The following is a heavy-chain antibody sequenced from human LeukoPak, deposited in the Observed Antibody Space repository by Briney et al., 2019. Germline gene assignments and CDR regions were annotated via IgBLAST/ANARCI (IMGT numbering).Heavy chain of an antibody. D-gene: IGHD5-24*01. J-gene: IGHJ4*02. Sequence: PGGSLRLSCAASGFIFRRYCMSWVRQAPGKGLEWVANINQDGRDKFYVDSVKGRFTVSRDNDRNSLYLKMDSLRAEDTAVYYCERVRDGYSTYFDYWGQGTLVTVSS. CDR2: INQDGRDK. V-gene: IGHV3-7*01. CDR3: ERVRDGYSTYFDY. CDR1: GFIFRRYC.